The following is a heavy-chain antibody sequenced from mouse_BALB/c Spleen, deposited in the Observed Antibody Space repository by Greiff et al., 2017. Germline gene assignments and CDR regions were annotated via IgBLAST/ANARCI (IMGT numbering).Heavy chain of an antibody. CDR2: IDPETGGT. Sequence: QVQLKESGAELVRPGASVTLSCKASGYTFTDYEMHWVKQTPVHGLEWIGAIDPETGGTAYNQKFKGKATLTADKSSSTAYMELRSLTSEDSAVYYCTRYGNYEDDYWGQGTTLTVSS. CDR3: TRYGNYEDDY. CDR1: GYTFTDYE. D-gene: IGHD2-1*01. J-gene: IGHJ2*01. V-gene: IGHV1-15*01.